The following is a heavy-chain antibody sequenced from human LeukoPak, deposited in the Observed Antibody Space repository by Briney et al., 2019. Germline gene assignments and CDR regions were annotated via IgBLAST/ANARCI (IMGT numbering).Heavy chain of an antibody. Sequence: GGSLRLSCAASGFTFSNAWMSWVRQAPGKGLEWVGRIKSKTDGGTTDYAAPVKGRFTISRDDSKNTLYLQMNSLKTEDTAVYYCTTDYDREQWLEDYFDYWGQGTLVTVSS. D-gene: IGHD6-19*01. V-gene: IGHV3-15*01. CDR1: GFTFSNAW. CDR2: IKSKTDGGTT. J-gene: IGHJ4*02. CDR3: TTDYDREQWLEDYFDY.